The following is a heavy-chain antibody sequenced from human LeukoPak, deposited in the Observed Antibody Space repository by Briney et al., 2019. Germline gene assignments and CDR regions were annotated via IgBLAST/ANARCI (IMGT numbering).Heavy chain of an antibody. CDR1: GYTFTSYA. J-gene: IGHJ4*02. CDR2: FNTNTGNP. CDR3: ARDKFYVWGSYSGAGY. Sequence: GASVKVSCKASGYTFTSYAMNWVRQAPGQGLEWRGWFNTNTGNPTYAQGFTGRFVFSLGTSVSTAYLQISSLKAEDTAVYYCARDKFYVWGSYSGAGYWGQGTLVTVSS. D-gene: IGHD3-16*01. V-gene: IGHV7-4-1*02.